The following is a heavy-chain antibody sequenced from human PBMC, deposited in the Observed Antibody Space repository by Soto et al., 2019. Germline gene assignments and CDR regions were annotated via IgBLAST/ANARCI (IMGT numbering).Heavy chain of an antibody. CDR2: ISGSGGST. CDR3: AKDRAVLWFGELSNRLYH. J-gene: IGHJ1*01. CDR1: GFTFSSYA. D-gene: IGHD3-10*01. Sequence: GGSLRLSCAASGFTFSSYAMSWVRQAPGKGLEWVSAISGSGGSTYYADSVKGRFTISRDNSKNTLYLQMNSLRAEDTAVYYCAKDRAVLWFGELSNRLYHWGKGTLVTVAS. V-gene: IGHV3-23*01.